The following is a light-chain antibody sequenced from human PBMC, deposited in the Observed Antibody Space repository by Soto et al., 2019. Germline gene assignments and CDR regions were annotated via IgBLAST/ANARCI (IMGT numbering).Light chain of an antibody. J-gene: IGKJ4*01. CDR2: DAS. CDR3: LQYDNYPLT. V-gene: IGKV1-5*01. Sequence: DIQMTQSPSSLPASLGDRVPSTCRASQSISSWLAWYQQKPGKAPKLLIYDASSLESGVPSRFSGSGSGTEFTLTISSLQPDDFATYYCLQYDNYPLTFGGGTKVDIK. CDR1: QSISSW.